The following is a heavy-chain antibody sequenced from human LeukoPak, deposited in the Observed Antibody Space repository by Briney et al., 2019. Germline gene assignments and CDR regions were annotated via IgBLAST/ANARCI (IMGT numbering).Heavy chain of an antibody. CDR2: IYDSGRT. Sequence: SETLSLTCTVSGGSISSCYWNWIRQPPGKGLEWIGYIYDSGRTNYNPSLKSRVTMSVDTSKNHFSLKLSSVTAADTAFYYCARRAFHSFVYDYWGQGTLVTVSS. V-gene: IGHV4-59*08. CDR1: GGSISSCY. J-gene: IGHJ4*02. CDR3: ARRAFHSFVYDY. D-gene: IGHD5-18*01.